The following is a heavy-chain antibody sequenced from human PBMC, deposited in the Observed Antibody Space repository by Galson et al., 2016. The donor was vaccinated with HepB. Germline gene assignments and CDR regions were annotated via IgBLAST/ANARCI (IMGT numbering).Heavy chain of an antibody. CDR1: GFTFSNYW. D-gene: IGHD2-2*01. CDR3: ARDQSRYCSITKCCGPDY. Sequence: SLRLSCAASGFTFSNYWMHWVRQGPGRGLVWVSRIKSDGSYTNYADSVKGRFTISRDSTKNTLYLQMNSLRAEDTAVYYCARDQSRYCSITKCCGPDYWGDRALGTVSP. J-gene: IGHJ4*01. V-gene: IGHV3-74*01. CDR2: IKSDGSYT.